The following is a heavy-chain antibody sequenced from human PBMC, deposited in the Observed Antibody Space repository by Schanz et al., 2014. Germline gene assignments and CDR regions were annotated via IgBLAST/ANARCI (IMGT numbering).Heavy chain of an antibody. V-gene: IGHV1-69*04. CDR1: GGTFTSYA. Sequence: QVPLVQSGAEVRKPGSSVRVSCKASGGTFTSYAFSWVRQAPGQGLEWMGRIIPIVDITNNEHKFLGRVTITADKSTSTAYMELKSLRSADTAVYYCATIGVNDYWRFGLDLWGQGTTVTVSS. J-gene: IGHJ6*02. CDR2: IIPIVDIT. D-gene: IGHD3-16*01. CDR3: ATIGVNDYWRFGLDL.